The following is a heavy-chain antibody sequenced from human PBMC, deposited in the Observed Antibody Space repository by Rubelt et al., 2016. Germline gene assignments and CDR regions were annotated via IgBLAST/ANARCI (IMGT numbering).Heavy chain of an antibody. J-gene: IGHJ5*02. CDR1: GYSISSGYY. CDR2: ISHSGGT. Sequence: QVQLQESGPGLVKPSETLSLTCTVSGYSISSGYYWGWIRQPPGKGLEWIGTISHSGGTFYSPSLKSRVTISADTSKNRGSLNLGAWTAADTAVYYCARLGYNWKYAWFDPWGQGTLVTVSS. CDR3: ARLGYNWKYAWFDP. D-gene: IGHD1-7*01. V-gene: IGHV4-38-2*02.